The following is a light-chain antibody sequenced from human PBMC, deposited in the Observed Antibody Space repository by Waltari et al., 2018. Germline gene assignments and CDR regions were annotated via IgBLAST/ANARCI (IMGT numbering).Light chain of an antibody. CDR2: KDT. V-gene: IGLV3-25*03. Sequence: SYELTQPPSVSLSPGKTARIPCPGGVLPKQYACWYRQKPGQTPELLIYKDTERPSGIPERVAASSSGTTVTLTITGVQPEDEADYYCQSADSTNTYWVFGGGTKLTVL. J-gene: IGLJ2*01. CDR3: QSADSTNTYWV. CDR1: VLPKQY.